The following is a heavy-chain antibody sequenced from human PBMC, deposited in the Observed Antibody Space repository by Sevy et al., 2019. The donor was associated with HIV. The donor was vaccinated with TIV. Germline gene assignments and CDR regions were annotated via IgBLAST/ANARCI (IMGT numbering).Heavy chain of an antibody. CDR1: GFRFSSYE. J-gene: IGHJ4*02. D-gene: IGHD4-17*01. CDR3: ARDLPPSATTVAHFDY. V-gene: IGHV3-48*03. CDR2: ISNSGTNI. Sequence: GGSLRLSCAASGFRFSSYEMNWVRQAPGKGLEWVASISNSGTNIYYSDSVRGGFTISRDNAKNSLYLQMNSLRAEDTAVYYCARDLPPSATTVAHFDYWGQGTLVTVSS.